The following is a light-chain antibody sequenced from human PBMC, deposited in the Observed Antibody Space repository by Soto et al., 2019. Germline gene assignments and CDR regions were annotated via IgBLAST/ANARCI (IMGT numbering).Light chain of an antibody. Sequence: DIQMTQSPSTLSASLGDRVTITCRVSQSISGRLAWYQQMPGKAPNLLIYDASSLEGGVPSIFSGSGSGTEFTLTISSLQPDDFATYYCQQYKSYSQFTFGPGTKVDI. CDR3: QQYKSYSQFT. CDR2: DAS. J-gene: IGKJ3*01. CDR1: QSISGR. V-gene: IGKV1-5*01.